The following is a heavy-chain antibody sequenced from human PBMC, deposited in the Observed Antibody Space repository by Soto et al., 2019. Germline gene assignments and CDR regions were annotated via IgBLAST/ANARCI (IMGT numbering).Heavy chain of an antibody. V-gene: IGHV3-48*03. CDR1: GFTFSSYE. CDR3: ARDVDYDSSIEYFQH. Sequence: PGGSLRLSCAASGFTFSSYEMNWVRQAPGKGLEWVSYISSSGSTIYYADSVKGRFTISRDNAKNSLYLQMNSLRAEDTAVYYCARDVDYDSSIEYFQHWGQGTLVTVSS. D-gene: IGHD3-22*01. CDR2: ISSSGSTI. J-gene: IGHJ1*01.